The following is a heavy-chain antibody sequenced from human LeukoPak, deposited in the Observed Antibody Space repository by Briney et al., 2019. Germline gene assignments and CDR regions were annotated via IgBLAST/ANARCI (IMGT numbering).Heavy chain of an antibody. Sequence: SETLSLTCTVSGGSISSSSYYWVWLRQPPGKGLEWIGTIYYSGSTYYNPSLKSRVTMSVDTSKNQFSLKVSSVTAADTAVYYCARSDSSSSVVLGSYCGMDVWGQGTTVTVCS. V-gene: IGHV4-39*01. CDR3: ARSDSSSSVVLGSYCGMDV. CDR1: GGSISSSSYY. J-gene: IGHJ6*02. CDR2: IYYSGST. D-gene: IGHD6-6*01.